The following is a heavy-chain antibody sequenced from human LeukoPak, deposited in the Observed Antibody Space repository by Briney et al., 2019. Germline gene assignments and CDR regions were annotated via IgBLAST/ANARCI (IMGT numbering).Heavy chain of an antibody. V-gene: IGHV4-39*07. D-gene: IGHD6-13*01. Sequence: SETLSVSCTVSGGSINSSIYYWGWIRQPPGKGVEWIGSIYHSGSTYYNPSLKSRVTISVDTSKNQFSLKLSSVTAADTAVYYCARAAAGTNWFDPWGQGTLVTVSS. J-gene: IGHJ5*02. CDR2: IYHSGST. CDR1: GGSINSSIYY. CDR3: ARAAAGTNWFDP.